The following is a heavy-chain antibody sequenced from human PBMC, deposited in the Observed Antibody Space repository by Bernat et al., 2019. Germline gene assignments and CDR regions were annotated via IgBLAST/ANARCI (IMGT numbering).Heavy chain of an antibody. CDR3: ARDAGYDSRWYYWFDP. V-gene: IGHV1-18*01. Sequence: QVQLVQSGGEVKKPGASVKVSCKTSGYTFPSYGISWVRQAPGQGLEWMGWISTYNGNTYYVQKFQGRVTMTTDTSTSTAYMELRSLRSADTAVYYCARDAGYDSRWYYWFDPWGQGTLVTVSS. CDR1: GYTFPSYG. CDR2: ISTYNGNT. J-gene: IGHJ5*02. D-gene: IGHD6-13*01.